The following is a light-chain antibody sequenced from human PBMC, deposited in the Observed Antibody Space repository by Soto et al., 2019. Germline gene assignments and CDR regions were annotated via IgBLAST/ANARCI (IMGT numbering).Light chain of an antibody. Sequence: QSVLTQPPSACGTPGQRVTLSCSGRSSNIGSNTVNWYQQLPGTAPKLLIYSNNQRPSGVPDRFSGSKSGTSASLAISGLQSEDEADFYCAAWDDSLNGVVFGGGTKLTVL. J-gene: IGLJ2*01. CDR3: AAWDDSLNGVV. CDR1: SSNIGSNT. V-gene: IGLV1-44*01. CDR2: SNN.